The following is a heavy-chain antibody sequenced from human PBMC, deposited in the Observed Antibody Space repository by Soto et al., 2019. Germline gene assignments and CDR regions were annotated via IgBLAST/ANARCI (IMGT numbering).Heavy chain of an antibody. CDR2: IIPILGIA. D-gene: IGHD2-15*01. Sequence: ASVKVSCKASGGTFSSYTISWVRQAPGQGLEWMGRIIPILGIANYAQKFQGRVTITADKSTSTAYMELSSLRSEDTAVYYCARDGYCSGGSCYSNYYYMDVWGKGTTVTVSS. J-gene: IGHJ6*03. CDR3: ARDGYCSGGSCYSNYYYMDV. V-gene: IGHV1-69*04. CDR1: GGTFSSYT.